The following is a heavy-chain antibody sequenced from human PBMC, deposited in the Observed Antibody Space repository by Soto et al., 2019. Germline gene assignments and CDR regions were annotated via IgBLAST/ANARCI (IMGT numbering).Heavy chain of an antibody. CDR1: GYTFPRYA. Sequence: QVQLVQSGAEVKTPGASVKVSCKTSGYTFPRYALHRVRQSPGPRRAGMGWINPANGNRKYSQKSQGRGTFTRDTSASPDYMEQTRLISEETAVYYFERRGALTIYFSGYYFDHWRQRTMVTVSS. V-gene: IGHV1-3*01. CDR2: INPANGNR. J-gene: IGHJ4*02. D-gene: IGHD3-16*01. CDR3: ERRGALTIYFSGYYFDH.